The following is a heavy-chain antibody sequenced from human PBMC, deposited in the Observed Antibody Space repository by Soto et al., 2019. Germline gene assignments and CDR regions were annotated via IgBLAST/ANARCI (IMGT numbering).Heavy chain of an antibody. V-gene: IGHV4-61*01. Sequence: QVQLQESGPGLVKPSETLSLTCTVSGGSVSSGSSYWSWIRQPPGKGLEWIGYIYSSGSTNYNPSLKSRVTISVDTSKNQVSLKLSAVTAAYTAVYYCASSAYCSSTSCYRTPPPPWFYPWGQGTLVTVAS. CDR2: IYSSGST. D-gene: IGHD2-2*02. J-gene: IGHJ5*02. CDR1: GGSVSSGSSY. CDR3: ASSAYCSSTSCYRTPPPPWFYP.